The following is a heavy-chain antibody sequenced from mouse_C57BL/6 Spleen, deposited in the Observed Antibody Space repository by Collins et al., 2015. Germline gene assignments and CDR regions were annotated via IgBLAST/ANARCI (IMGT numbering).Heavy chain of an antibody. CDR3: ARGYYGSSYYFDY. D-gene: IGHD1-1*01. Sequence: EVKLVESGGGLVKPGGSLKLSCAASGFTFSSYAMSWVRQTPEKRLEWVASISSGGSTYYPDSVKGRFTISRDNARNILYLQMSSLRSEDTAMYYCARGYYGSSYYFDYWGQGITLTVSS. J-gene: IGHJ2*01. CDR1: GFTFSSYA. V-gene: IGHV5-6-5*01. CDR2: ISSGGST.